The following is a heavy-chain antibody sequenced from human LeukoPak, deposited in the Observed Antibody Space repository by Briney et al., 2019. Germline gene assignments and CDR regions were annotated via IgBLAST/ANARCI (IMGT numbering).Heavy chain of an antibody. CDR2: MNPNSGNT. D-gene: IGHD2-2*01. J-gene: IGHJ6*02. CDR3: ARGWGFEDIVVVPAAPYYYGMDV. V-gene: IGHV1-8*01. CDR1: GYTFTSYD. Sequence: GASVKASCKASGYTFTSYDINWVRQATGQGLEWMGWMNPNSGNTGYAQKFQGRVTMTRNTSISTAYMELSSLRSEDTAVYYCARGWGFEDIVVVPAAPYYYGMDVWGQGTTVTVSS.